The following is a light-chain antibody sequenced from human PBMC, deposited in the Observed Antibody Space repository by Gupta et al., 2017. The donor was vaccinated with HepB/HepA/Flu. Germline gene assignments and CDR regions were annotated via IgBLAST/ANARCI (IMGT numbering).Light chain of an antibody. V-gene: IGKV1-5*03. J-gene: IGKJ1*01. Sequence: DIQMTQSPSTLSASAGDRVTITCRASVTISTRLAWYQQKPGQAPKLLIYKASSLESGVPSRFSGSGSGTEFTLTISSLQPDDFATYYCQHYYSYPWTFGQGTKVEIK. CDR2: KAS. CDR1: VTISTR. CDR3: QHYYSYPWT.